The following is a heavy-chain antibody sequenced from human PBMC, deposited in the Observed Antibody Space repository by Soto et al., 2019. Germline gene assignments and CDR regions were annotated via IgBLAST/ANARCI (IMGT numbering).Heavy chain of an antibody. D-gene: IGHD3-10*01. CDR1: GFTIGSYG. V-gene: IGHV3-33*01. Sequence: QVLLVESGGGVVQPGTSLRLSCAASGFTIGSYGMHWVRQAPGKGLEWVAGLWYDGDDKYYGDSVKDRLTISRDNSRNTLYLQMNSLRAEDTAVYYCVRGPYYGLYYFDSWGQGTLVTVSS. CDR2: LWYDGDDK. CDR3: VRGPYYGLYYFDS. J-gene: IGHJ4*02.